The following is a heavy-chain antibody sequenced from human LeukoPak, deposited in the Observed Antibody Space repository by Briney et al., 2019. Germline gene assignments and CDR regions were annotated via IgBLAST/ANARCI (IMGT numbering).Heavy chain of an antibody. CDR1: GFTFSSYA. CDR3: ARDGGGYYYYFDY. V-gene: IGHV3-23*01. J-gene: IGHJ4*02. CDR2: ISGSGGST. D-gene: IGHD3-22*01. Sequence: GGSLRLSCAASGFTFSSYAMSWVRQAPGKGLEWVSSISGSGGSTYYADSVKGRFTISRDNSKNTLYLQMNSLRADDTAVYCCARDGGGYYYYFDYWGQGTLVTVSS.